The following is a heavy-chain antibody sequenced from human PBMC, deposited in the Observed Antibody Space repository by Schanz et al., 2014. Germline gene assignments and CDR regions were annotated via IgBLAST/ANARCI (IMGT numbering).Heavy chain of an antibody. J-gene: IGHJ3*02. V-gene: IGHV3-11*01. CDR2: ISRDGTTS. CDR3: ARENLNWEAFDI. Sequence: QVQLVESGGGLVKPGGSLRLSCAASGFIFNDYYMNWIRQAPGKGLEWLSYISRDGTTSYYADSVKGRFTISRDNAKNPLYLEMTSLRGEDTAVYYCARENLNWEAFDIWGQGTMVTVSS. CDR1: GFIFNDYY. D-gene: IGHD7-27*01.